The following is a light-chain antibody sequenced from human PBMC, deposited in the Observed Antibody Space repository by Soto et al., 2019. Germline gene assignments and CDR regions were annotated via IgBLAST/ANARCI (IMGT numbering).Light chain of an antibody. CDR2: AAS. V-gene: IGKV3-20*01. J-gene: IGKJ2*01. CDR3: QQYDSSSYT. Sequence: EIVLTQSPGTLSLSQGERATLSCRASQSLSTGYLAWYLQKPGQAPRLLIYAASTRATGIPDRFSGSGSGTDFTLTISRLGPEDFAVYYCQQYDSSSYTFGQGTKLEIK. CDR1: QSLSTGY.